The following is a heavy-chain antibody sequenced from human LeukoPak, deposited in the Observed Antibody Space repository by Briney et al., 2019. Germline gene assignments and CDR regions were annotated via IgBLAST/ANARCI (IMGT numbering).Heavy chain of an antibody. CDR2: ISGSGGST. Sequence: PGGSLRLSCAASGFTFSSYAMSWVRQAPGKGLEWVSAISGSGGSTYYADSVKGRFTISRDNPKNTLYLQMNSLRAEDTAVYYCAKDHRSGWFFDYWGQGTLVTVSS. J-gene: IGHJ4*02. CDR1: GFTFSSYA. V-gene: IGHV3-23*01. D-gene: IGHD6-19*01. CDR3: AKDHRSGWFFDY.